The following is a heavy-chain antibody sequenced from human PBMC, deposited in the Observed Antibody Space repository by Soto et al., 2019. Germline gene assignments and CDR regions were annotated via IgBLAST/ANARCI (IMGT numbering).Heavy chain of an antibody. J-gene: IGHJ5*02. V-gene: IGHV1-46*01. Sequence: QVHLVQSGAEVRKPGASVKISCKTSGYTFTSHYMHWVRQAPGQGLEWMGLINPSGGDTKYAQKFQGRVTVTSDMSTSTVYMQLSSVRYDDTAVYYCARLESTMSYSRLDPWGQGTLVTVSS. D-gene: IGHD1-1*01. CDR3: ARLESTMSYSRLDP. CDR2: INPSGGDT. CDR1: GYTFTSHY.